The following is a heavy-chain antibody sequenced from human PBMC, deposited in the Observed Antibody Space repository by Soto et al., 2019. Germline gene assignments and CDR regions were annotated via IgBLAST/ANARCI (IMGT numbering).Heavy chain of an antibody. V-gene: IGHV1-69*13. J-gene: IGHJ6*02. CDR1: GGNFSSYA. CDR3: ARYKLRSVSYYYYGMDV. D-gene: IGHD1-20*01. CDR2: IIPIFGTA. Sequence: GASVKVSCKASGGNFSSYAISWVRQAPGQGLEWMGGIIPIFGTANYAQKFQGIVTITADESTSTAYMELSSLRSEDTAVYYWARYKLRSVSYYYYGMDVWGQGTTVTVSS.